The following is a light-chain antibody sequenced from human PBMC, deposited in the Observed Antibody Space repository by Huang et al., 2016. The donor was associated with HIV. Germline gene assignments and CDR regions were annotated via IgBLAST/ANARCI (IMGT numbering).Light chain of an antibody. Sequence: IVMTQSPATLSVSPGERATLSCRASAGVSNNVAWYQQRPGQTPRLLIHGASTRHTGIPAKFRGRGSGTEFTLTITSLQPEDSAVYYCQQYNNWPPWTFGPGTQVEI. CDR2: GAS. J-gene: IGKJ1*01. CDR3: QQYNNWPPWT. V-gene: IGKV3D-15*01. CDR1: AGVSNN.